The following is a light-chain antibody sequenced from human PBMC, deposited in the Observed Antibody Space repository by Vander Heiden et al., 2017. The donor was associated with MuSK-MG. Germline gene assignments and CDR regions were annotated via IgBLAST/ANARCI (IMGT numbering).Light chain of an antibody. CDR3: QQYYNLPYT. V-gene: IGKV1-33*01. CDR1: QDITKC. CDR2: DAS. J-gene: IGKJ2*01. Sequence: DIQMTQSPSSLSASVGDRVTITCQASQDITKCLNWYQQKPGKAPKLLIYDASNLETGVSSRFSGSGSVIDFTLTISSLQPEDIATYYCQQYYNLPYTFGQGTKLGIK.